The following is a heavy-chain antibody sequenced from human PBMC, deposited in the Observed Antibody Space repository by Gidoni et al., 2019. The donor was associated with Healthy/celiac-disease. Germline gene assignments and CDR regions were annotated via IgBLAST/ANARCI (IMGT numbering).Heavy chain of an antibody. V-gene: IGHV3-30-3*01. CDR3: ARDRGGYAFDI. CDR1: GFTFSSYA. CDR2: ISYDGSNK. J-gene: IGHJ3*02. D-gene: IGHD6-25*01. Sequence: QVQPVESGGGVVQPGRSLSLSCAASGFTFSSYAMHWVRQAPGKGLEWVAVISYDGSNKYYADSVKGRFTISRDNSKNTLYLQMNSLRAEDTAVYYCARDRGGYAFDIWGQGTMVTVSS.